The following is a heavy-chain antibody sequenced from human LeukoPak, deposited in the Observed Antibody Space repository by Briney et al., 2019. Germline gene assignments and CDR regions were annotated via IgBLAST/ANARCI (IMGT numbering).Heavy chain of an antibody. CDR2: INPNSGGT. CDR3: ARDLVWFGELEEHWFDP. Sequence: GASVKVSCKASGYTFTGYYMHWVRQAPGQGLEWMGWINPNSGGTNYAQKFQGRVTMTRDTSISTAYMELSRLRSDDTAVYYCARDLVWFGELEEHWFDPWGQGTLVTVSS. V-gene: IGHV1-2*02. CDR1: GYTFTGYY. D-gene: IGHD3-10*01. J-gene: IGHJ5*02.